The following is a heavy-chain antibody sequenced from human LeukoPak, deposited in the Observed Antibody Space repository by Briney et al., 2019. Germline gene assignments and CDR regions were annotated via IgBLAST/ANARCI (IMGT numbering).Heavy chain of an antibody. Sequence: GASLRLSCVASGFTFKGYALHWVRQAPGQGLEWVAVVSNDGQNNFYSDSVRGRFSISRDNSRDTLYLQMDGLRSADTGLYFCARSTYYYGSGTFYSVGPFDSWRQGTRVPVSS. CDR1: GFTFKGYA. CDR2: VSNDGQNN. CDR3: ARSTYYYGSGTFYSVGPFDS. D-gene: IGHD3-10*01. V-gene: IGHV3-30*01. J-gene: IGHJ4*02.